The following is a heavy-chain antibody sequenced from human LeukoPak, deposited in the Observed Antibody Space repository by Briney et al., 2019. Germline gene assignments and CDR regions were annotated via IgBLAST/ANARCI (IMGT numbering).Heavy chain of an antibody. Sequence: ASVKVSCKASGYTFTSYGISWVRQAPGQGLEWMGIINPSGGSTSYAQKFQGRVTMTRDMSTSTVYMELSSLRSEDTAVYYCARERDSSEAFDIWGQGTMVTVSS. D-gene: IGHD3-22*01. J-gene: IGHJ3*02. CDR2: INPSGGST. CDR3: ARERDSSEAFDI. V-gene: IGHV1-46*01. CDR1: GYTFTSYG.